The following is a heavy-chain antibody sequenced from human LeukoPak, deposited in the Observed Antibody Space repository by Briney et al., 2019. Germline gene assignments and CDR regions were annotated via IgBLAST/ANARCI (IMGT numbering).Heavy chain of an antibody. Sequence: TGGSLRLSCAASGFTFSSYGMHWVRQAPGKGLEWVAVIWYDGSNKYYADSVKGRFTISRDNSKNTLYLRMNSLRAEDTAVYYCARDDYGSSGYMGFDYWGQGTLVTVSS. V-gene: IGHV3-33*01. D-gene: IGHD3-22*01. CDR2: IWYDGSNK. J-gene: IGHJ4*02. CDR3: ARDDYGSSGYMGFDY. CDR1: GFTFSSYG.